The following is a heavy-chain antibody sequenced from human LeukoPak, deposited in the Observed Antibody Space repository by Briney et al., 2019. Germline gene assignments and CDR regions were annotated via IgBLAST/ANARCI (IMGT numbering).Heavy chain of an antibody. CDR3: ARRINYYDSSGYYYVRYFDS. J-gene: IGHJ4*02. CDR1: GFTFSSYW. CDR2: INTDGSSL. Sequence: GGSPRLSCAASGFTFSSYWMYWVRQAPGKGPVWVARINTDGSSLNYADSVKGRFTISRDNAKNTLYLQMNSLGAEDTAVYYCARRINYYDSSGYYYVRYFDSWGQGTLVAVSS. V-gene: IGHV3-74*01. D-gene: IGHD3-22*01.